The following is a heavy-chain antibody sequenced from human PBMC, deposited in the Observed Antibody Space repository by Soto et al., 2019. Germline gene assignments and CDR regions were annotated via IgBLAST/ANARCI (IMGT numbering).Heavy chain of an antibody. Sequence: QVQRQESGPGLVKPSGTLSLTGAVSGGSVNIVYWGSWARRPPGKGLEWTGEVHHSGTTNYIQSLTSRLTMSVDKSGNQGSLELTSVTAADTAVYYCARGVYYRWVYWGQGTLVTVSA. D-gene: IGHD3-10*01. CDR1: GGSVNIVYW. CDR2: VHHSGTT. CDR3: ARGVYYRWVY. J-gene: IGHJ4*02. V-gene: IGHV4-4*02.